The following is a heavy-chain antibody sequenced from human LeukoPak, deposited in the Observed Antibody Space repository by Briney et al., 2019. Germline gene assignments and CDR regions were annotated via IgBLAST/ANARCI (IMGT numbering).Heavy chain of an antibody. CDR2: ISYDGSNK. V-gene: IGHV3-30*18. CDR1: GFTFSNYG. Sequence: GGSLRLSCAASGFTFSNYGMHWVRQAPGKGLEWVSVISYDGSNKYYAGSVKGRFTISRDNSKNTLYLQMNSLRAEDTAVYYCAKANSMAATGYFDYWGQGTLVTVSS. J-gene: IGHJ4*02. D-gene: IGHD2/OR15-2a*01. CDR3: AKANSMAATGYFDY.